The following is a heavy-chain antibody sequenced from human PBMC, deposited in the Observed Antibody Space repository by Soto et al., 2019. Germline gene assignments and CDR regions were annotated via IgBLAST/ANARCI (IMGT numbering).Heavy chain of an antibody. Sequence: QVQLQESGPGLVKPSETLSLTCTVSGGCISSYYWSWIRQPPGKGLEWIGYIYYIGSTNDNPSHKNRVTISVDTSKNQCSLKLSSVTAADTAVYYCARSGNWFDPLGQGTLVTVSS. CDR3: ARSGNWFDP. CDR2: IYYIGST. J-gene: IGHJ5*02. CDR1: GGCISSYY. V-gene: IGHV4-59*08.